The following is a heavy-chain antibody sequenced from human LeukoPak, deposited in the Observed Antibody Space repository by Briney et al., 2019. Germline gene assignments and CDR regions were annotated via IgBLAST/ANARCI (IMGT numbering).Heavy chain of an antibody. CDR1: GFTFCDHD. CDR2: ISRRGKTL. CDR3: ARDLYAQAFDV. Sequence: GGSLRLSCAASGFTFCDHDMSWVRQAPGKGLECVSHISRRGKTLYYADSVKGRFTISRDNAKNSLYLQLNSLRAEDTAVYYCARDLYAQAFDVWGQGTMVTVSS. V-gene: IGHV3-11*01. D-gene: IGHD2-8*01. J-gene: IGHJ3*01.